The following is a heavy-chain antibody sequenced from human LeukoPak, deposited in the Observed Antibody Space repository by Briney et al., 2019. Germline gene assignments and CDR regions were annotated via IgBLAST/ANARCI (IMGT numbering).Heavy chain of an antibody. D-gene: IGHD3-22*01. CDR1: GFTFDDYA. Sequence: GGSLRLSCAASGFTFDDYAMHWVRHAPGKGLEWVSGISWNSGSIGYADSVKGRFTISRDNAKNSLYLQMDSLRAEDTALYYCAKEDMIVGVGAFDIWGQGTMVTVSS. J-gene: IGHJ3*02. CDR3: AKEDMIVGVGAFDI. V-gene: IGHV3-9*01. CDR2: ISWNSGSI.